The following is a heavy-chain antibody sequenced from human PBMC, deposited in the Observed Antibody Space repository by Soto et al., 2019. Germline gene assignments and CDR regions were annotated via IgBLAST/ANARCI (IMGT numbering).Heavy chain of an antibody. CDR2: ITPMFGIA. J-gene: IGHJ4*02. Sequence: QVHLVQSGAEVKKPGSSVRVSCKASGGSFSNYAVTWERQAPGQRLEWMGGITPMFGIANYAQKFQGRVTLTADESTGTAYMELSSLRSDDPATYYCASDRHHSGFEDWGQGTLVTVSS. CDR3: ASDRHHSGFED. V-gene: IGHV1-69*01. CDR1: GGSFSNYA.